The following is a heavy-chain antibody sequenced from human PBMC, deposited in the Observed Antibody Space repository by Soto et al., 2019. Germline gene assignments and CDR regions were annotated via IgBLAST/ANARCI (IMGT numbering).Heavy chain of an antibody. V-gene: IGHV1-69*04. CDR3: VRDSPIGSTYSGYDGIDY. D-gene: IGHD5-12*01. CDR1: GYTFTTYG. CDR2: IIPILGIA. J-gene: IGHJ4*02. Sequence: SVKVSCKASGYTFTTYGISWVRQAPGQGLEWMGRIIPILGIANYAQKFQGRVTITADKSTSTAYMELNSLRSEDTAVYYCVRDSPIGSTYSGYDGIDYWGQGTLVTVSS.